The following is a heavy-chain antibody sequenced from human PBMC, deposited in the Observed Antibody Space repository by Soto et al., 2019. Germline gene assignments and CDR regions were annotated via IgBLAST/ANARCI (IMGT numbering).Heavy chain of an antibody. V-gene: IGHV3-7*01. J-gene: IGHJ4*02. Sequence: EVQLVESGGVLVQPGGSLRVSCAASGFTFSTSWMNWVRQAPGKGLEWVANINGDGSEEYYVDSVRGRFTISRDNVKNSLFLQMNTLRAEDGAVYSCAAGFPPDYWGQGALVTVSS. CDR2: INGDGSEE. CDR1: GFTFSTSW. CDR3: AAGFPPDY. D-gene: IGHD3-10*01.